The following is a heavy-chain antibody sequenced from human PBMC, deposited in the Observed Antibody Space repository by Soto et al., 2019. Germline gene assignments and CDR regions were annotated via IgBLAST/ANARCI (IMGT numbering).Heavy chain of an antibody. V-gene: IGHV5-51*01. Sequence: GESLKISCKGSGYSFTNYWIGWVRQMPGKGLEWMGIIYPGDSDTRYSPSFQGQVIISVDQSISTAHLQWSSLQASDTAMYYCARQDYNYAYFDFWRQGTLVTVSS. CDR3: ARQDYNYAYFDF. CDR1: GYSFTNYW. CDR2: IYPGDSDT. D-gene: IGHD5-18*01. J-gene: IGHJ4*02.